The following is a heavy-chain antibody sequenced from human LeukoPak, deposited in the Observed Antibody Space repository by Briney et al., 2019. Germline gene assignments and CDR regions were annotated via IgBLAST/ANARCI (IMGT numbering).Heavy chain of an antibody. CDR3: ARDVMPGYCSGGSCQPGNY. V-gene: IGHV3-30-3*01. D-gene: IGHD2-15*01. CDR1: GYTLTELS. CDR2: ISYDGSNK. Sequence: SCKVSGYTLTELSMHWVRQAPGKGLEWVAVISYDGSNKYYADSVKGRFTISRDNSKNTLYLQMNSLRAEDTAVYYCARDVMPGYCSGGSCQPGNYWGQGTLVTVSS. J-gene: IGHJ4*02.